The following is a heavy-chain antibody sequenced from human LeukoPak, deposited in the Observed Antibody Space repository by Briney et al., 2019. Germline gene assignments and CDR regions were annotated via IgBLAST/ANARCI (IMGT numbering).Heavy chain of an antibody. CDR3: AGDAEYSSSSDAFDI. CDR2: IIPIFGTA. D-gene: IGHD6-6*01. J-gene: IGHJ3*02. V-gene: IGHV1-69*06. CDR1: GGTFSSYA. Sequence: AASVTVSCKASGGTFSSYAISWVRQAPGQGLEWMGGIIPIFGTANYAQKFQGRVTITADKSTSTAYMELSRLRSEDTAVYYCAGDAEYSSSSDAFDIWGQGTMVTVSS.